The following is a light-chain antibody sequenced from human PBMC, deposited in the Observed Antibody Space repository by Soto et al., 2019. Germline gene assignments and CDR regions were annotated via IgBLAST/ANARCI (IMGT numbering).Light chain of an antibody. Sequence: DIVMTQSPGTLSLSLGERATLSCRASQSISSNYLAWYQQKPGQSPRLLIYGASSRATGIPDRFSGRGSGTDFTLTISRLEPEDFAVYFCQQYGTSPRTFGQGTKVDIK. J-gene: IGKJ1*01. CDR2: GAS. CDR1: QSISSNY. CDR3: QQYGTSPRT. V-gene: IGKV3-20*01.